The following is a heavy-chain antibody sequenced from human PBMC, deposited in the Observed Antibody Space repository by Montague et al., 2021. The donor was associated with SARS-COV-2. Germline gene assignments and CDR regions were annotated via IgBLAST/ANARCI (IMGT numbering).Heavy chain of an antibody. J-gene: IGHJ6*02. CDR3: AKDSYYYGLGYGMDV. V-gene: IGHV3-23*01. D-gene: IGHD3-10*01. CDR2: SSGSDGGT. CDR1: GFTFSNSA. Sequence: SLRLSCAASGFTFSNSAMNWVRQAPGKGLEWDSGSSGSDGGTHYADSVKGRFTISRDNSKNVLYLQMNSLRAEDTALYYCAKDSYYYGLGYGMDVWGQGTTVTVSS.